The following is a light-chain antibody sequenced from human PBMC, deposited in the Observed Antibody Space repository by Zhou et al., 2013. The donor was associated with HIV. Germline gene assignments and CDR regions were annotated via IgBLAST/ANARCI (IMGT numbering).Light chain of an antibody. J-gene: IGLJ2*01. CDR2: DVS. CDR3: QVWDSSSDLPV. CDR1: NIGAKS. Sequence: SYELTQPPSVSVAPGQTRDTVGSNIGAKSVHWYQQKSGQAPVLVVFDVSDRPSGIPERFSGSNSGNTATLTISRVEAGDEADYYCQVWDSSSDLPVFGGGTKLTVL. V-gene: IGLV3-21*02.